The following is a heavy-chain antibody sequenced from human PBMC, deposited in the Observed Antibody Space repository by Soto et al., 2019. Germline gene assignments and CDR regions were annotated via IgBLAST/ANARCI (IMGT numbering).Heavy chain of an antibody. CDR3: ASGPLSAIFGVVESYFDY. D-gene: IGHD3-3*01. V-gene: IGHV3-30-3*01. CDR2: ISYDGSNK. Sequence: SLRLSCAASGFTFSSYAMHWVRQAPGKGLEWVAVISYDGSNKYYADSVKGRFTISRDNSKNTLYLQMNSLRAEDTAVYYCASGPLSAIFGVVESYFDYWGQGTLVTVSS. CDR1: GFTFSSYA. J-gene: IGHJ4*02.